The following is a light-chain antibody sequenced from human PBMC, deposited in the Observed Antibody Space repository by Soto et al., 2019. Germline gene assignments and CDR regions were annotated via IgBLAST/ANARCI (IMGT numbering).Light chain of an antibody. Sequence: EIGLTQSPGTLSLSPGERATLSFSASQSVSSNLAWYQQKPGQAPRLLIYGTSTRATGIPARFSGSGSGTEFTLTISSLQSEDFAVYYCQQYINWPPITFGQGTRLEIK. V-gene: IGKV3-15*01. CDR1: QSVSSN. CDR2: GTS. J-gene: IGKJ5*01. CDR3: QQYINWPPIT.